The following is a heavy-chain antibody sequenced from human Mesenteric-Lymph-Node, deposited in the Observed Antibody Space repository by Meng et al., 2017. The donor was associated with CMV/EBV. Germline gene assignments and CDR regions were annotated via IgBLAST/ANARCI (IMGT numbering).Heavy chain of an antibody. J-gene: IGHJ3*02. CDR1: GFTFSTHA. V-gene: IGHV3-23*01. CDR3: AREGKYYDSSGYYHDAFDI. D-gene: IGHD3-22*01. Sequence: ESLKISCVASGFTFSTHAMTWVRQAPGKGLEWVSAISGSGNSAFYADSVRGRFTISRDNSKNTLYLQMNSLRDEDTAVYYCAREGKYYDSSGYYHDAFDIWGQGTLVTVSS. CDR2: ISGSGNSA.